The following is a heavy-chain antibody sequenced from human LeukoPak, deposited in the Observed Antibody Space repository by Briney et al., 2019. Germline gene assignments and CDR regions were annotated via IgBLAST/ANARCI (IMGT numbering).Heavy chain of an antibody. CDR1: GGSISSSNW. CDR3: AGGSLVLDYYYGMDV. D-gene: IGHD3-16*02. V-gene: IGHV4-4*02. Sequence: SETLSLTCAVSGGSISSSNWWSWVRQPPGKGLEWIGEIYHSGSTNYNPSLKSRVTISVDKSKNQFSLKLSSVTAADTAVYYCAGGSLVLDYYYGMDVWGKGATVTVSS. CDR2: IYHSGST. J-gene: IGHJ6*04.